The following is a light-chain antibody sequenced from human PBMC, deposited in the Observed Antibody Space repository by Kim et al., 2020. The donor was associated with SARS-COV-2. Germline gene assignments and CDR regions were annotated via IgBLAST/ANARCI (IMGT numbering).Light chain of an antibody. Sequence: IQMTQSPSSLSANVGDRVTISCRASQSISSSLNWYQQKAGKAPKLLIYDASSLQSGVPSRFSGSGSGTDFTLTISSLQPEDFASYYCQQSYITSLTFGGGTKGEIK. CDR1: QSISSS. V-gene: IGKV1-39*01. J-gene: IGKJ4*01. CDR3: QQSYITSLT. CDR2: DAS.